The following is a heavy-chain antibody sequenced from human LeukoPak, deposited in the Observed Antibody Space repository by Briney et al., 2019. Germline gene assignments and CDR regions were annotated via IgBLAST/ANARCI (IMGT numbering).Heavy chain of an antibody. V-gene: IGHV1-18*01. CDR2: ISAYNGNT. J-gene: IGHJ4*02. CDR1: GYTFTSYG. D-gene: IGHD3-22*01. CDR3: ARDPLHYDSSGYYGTFDY. Sequence: GASVKVSCKASGYTFTSYGISWVRQAPGQGLEWMGWISAYNGNTNYAQKLQGRVTMTTDTSTSTAYMELRSLRSDDTAVYYCARDPLHYDSSGYYGTFDYRGQGTLVTVSS.